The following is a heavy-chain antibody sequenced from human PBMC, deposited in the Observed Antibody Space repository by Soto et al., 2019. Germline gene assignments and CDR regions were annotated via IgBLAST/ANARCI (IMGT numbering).Heavy chain of an antibody. CDR3: ARARTMVRGVIILMPPANKDYGMDV. Sequence: SETLSLTCTVSGGSVSSGSYYWSWIRQPPGKGLEWIGYIYYSGSTNYNPSLKSRVTISVDTSKNQFSLKLSSVTAADTAVYYCARARTMVRGVIILMPPANKDYGMDVWGQGTTVTVSS. V-gene: IGHV4-61*01. J-gene: IGHJ6*02. CDR2: IYYSGST. D-gene: IGHD3-10*01. CDR1: GGSVSSGSYY.